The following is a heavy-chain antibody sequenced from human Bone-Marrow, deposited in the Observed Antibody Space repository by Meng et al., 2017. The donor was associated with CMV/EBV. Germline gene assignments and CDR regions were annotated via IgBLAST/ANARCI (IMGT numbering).Heavy chain of an antibody. CDR1: GYTFTGYY. J-gene: IGHJ4*02. CDR2: INPNSGGT. D-gene: IGHD2-2*01. CDR3: ARAHCSSTSCLIDY. V-gene: IGHV1-2*02. Sequence: GQLLPSGSEVKKPGASVKVSCKASGYTFTGYYMHWVRQAPGQGLEWMGWINPNSGGTNYAQKFQGRVTMTRDTSISTAYMKLSRLRSDDTAVYYCARAHCSSTSCLIDYWGQGTLVTVSS.